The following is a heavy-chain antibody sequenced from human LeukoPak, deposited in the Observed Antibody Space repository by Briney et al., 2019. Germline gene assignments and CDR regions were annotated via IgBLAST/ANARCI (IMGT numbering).Heavy chain of an antibody. Sequence: PSQTLSLTCTVSGGSISSGNYYWSWIRQPPGKGLEWIGYIYYSGSTNYNPSLKSRVTISVDTSKNQFSLKLSSVTAADTAVYYCARRYSYGPTYWYFDLWGRGTLVTVSS. CDR3: ARRYSYGPTYWYFDL. D-gene: IGHD5-18*01. CDR2: IYYSGST. CDR1: GGSISSGNYY. J-gene: IGHJ2*01. V-gene: IGHV4-61*01.